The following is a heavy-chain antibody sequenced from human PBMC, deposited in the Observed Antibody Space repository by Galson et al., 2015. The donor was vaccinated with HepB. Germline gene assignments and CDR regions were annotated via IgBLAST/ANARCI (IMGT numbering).Heavy chain of an antibody. D-gene: IGHD4-11*01. Sequence: SLRLSCAASGFTFSSYAMSWVRQAPGKGLEWVSAISSSGGGTYYADSVKGRFTISRDSSKNTLYLQMNSLRAEDTAVYYCAKVVTTAIYFDYWGQGTLVTVSS. CDR1: GFTFSSYA. V-gene: IGHV3-23*01. J-gene: IGHJ4*02. CDR3: AKVVTTAIYFDY. CDR2: ISSSGGGT.